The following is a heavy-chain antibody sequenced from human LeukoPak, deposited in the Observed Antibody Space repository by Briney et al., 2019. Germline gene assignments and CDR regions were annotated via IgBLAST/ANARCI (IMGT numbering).Heavy chain of an antibody. CDR3: ARTAYCGGDCYEYFQH. CDR1: GGSISSYY. Sequence: PSETLSLICTVSGGSISSYYWSWIRQPPGKGLEWIGYISNSGNTNCNPSLNSGNTNCNPSLKSRVTISVDTSKNELSLKLSSVTAADTAVYYCARTAYCGGDCYEYFQHWGQGTLVTVSS. D-gene: IGHD2-21*02. J-gene: IGHJ1*01. CDR2: ISNSGNTNCNPSLNSGNT. V-gene: IGHV4-59*08.